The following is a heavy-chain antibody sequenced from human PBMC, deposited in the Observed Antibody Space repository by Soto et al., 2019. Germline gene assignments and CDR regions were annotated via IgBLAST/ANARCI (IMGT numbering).Heavy chain of an antibody. CDR1: GFAFSRYS. J-gene: IGHJ4*02. CDR2: ISSTSSNI. V-gene: IGHV3-21*01. CDR3: ATVLYGDYTVYFDY. Sequence: GGPLRLSCAASGFAFSRYSMNWVRQAPGKGLEWVSSISSTSSNIYYADSVMGRFTISRDNAKNSLSLQMTSLRAEDTAVYYCATVLYGDYTVYFDYWGQGTLLTVSS. D-gene: IGHD4-17*01.